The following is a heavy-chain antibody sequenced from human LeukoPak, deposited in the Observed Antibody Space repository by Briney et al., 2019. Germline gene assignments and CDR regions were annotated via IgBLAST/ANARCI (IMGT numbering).Heavy chain of an antibody. Sequence: ASVKVSCKASGYTFTSYYMHWVRQAPGQGLEWMGIINPSGGSTSYAQKFQGRVTMTTDTSTSTAYMELRSLKSDDTAVYYCARGVGANSRPDYWGQGTLVTVSS. J-gene: IGHJ4*02. V-gene: IGHV1-46*01. CDR1: GYTFTSYY. D-gene: IGHD1-26*01. CDR3: ARGVGANSRPDY. CDR2: INPSGGST.